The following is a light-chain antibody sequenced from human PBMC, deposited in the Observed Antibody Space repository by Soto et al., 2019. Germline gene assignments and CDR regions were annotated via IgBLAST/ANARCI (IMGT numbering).Light chain of an antibody. CDR3: TSYTSSSTWV. V-gene: IGLV2-14*01. CDR1: SSDVGGYNY. J-gene: IGLJ3*02. Sequence: QSVLTQPASVSGSPGQSITISCTGTSSDVGGYNYVSWYQQHPGKAPKLMIYEVSNRPSGVSNRFSGSKSGTTASLASSGLQAEDEADYYCTSYTSSSTWVFGGGTKVTVL. CDR2: EVS.